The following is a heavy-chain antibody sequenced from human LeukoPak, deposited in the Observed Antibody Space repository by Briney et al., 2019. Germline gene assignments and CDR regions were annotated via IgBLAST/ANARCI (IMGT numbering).Heavy chain of an antibody. CDR2: INRNSGGT. CDR1: GYTFTGYD. Sequence: ASVKVSCKASGYTFTGYDVHWVRQAPGQGLEWMGWINRNSGGTKYAQKFQGRVTMTRDTSINTAYMELSRLSSDDTAVYYCARGGGPYRPLDYSGQGTLVTVSS. V-gene: IGHV1-2*02. CDR3: ARGGGPYRPLDY. J-gene: IGHJ4*02.